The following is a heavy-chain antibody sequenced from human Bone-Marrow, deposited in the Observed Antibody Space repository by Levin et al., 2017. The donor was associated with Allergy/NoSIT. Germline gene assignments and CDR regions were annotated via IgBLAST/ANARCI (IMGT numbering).Heavy chain of an antibody. D-gene: IGHD2-15*01. CDR1: GGSFSGYY. CDR3: ARESVGLRVVAATLFDY. CDR2: INHSGST. J-gene: IGHJ4*02. Sequence: GSLRLSCAVYGGSFSGYYWSWIRQPPGKGLEWIGEINHSGSTNYNPSLKSRVTISVDTSKNQFSLKLSSVTAADTAVYYCARESVGLRVVAATLFDYWGQGTLVTVSS. V-gene: IGHV4-34*01.